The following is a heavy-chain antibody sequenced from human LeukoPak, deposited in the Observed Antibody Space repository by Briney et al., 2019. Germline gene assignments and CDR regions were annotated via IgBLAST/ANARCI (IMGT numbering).Heavy chain of an antibody. D-gene: IGHD5-12*01. J-gene: IGHJ4*02. CDR3: ARGAGGYSGYDAHYYFDY. CDR1: GGTFNSYA. Sequence: SVTVSCTASGGTFNSYAISWVRQAPGQGREWMGGIIPIFGTANYAQKFQGRVTITADESTSTAYMELSSLRSEDTAVYYCARGAGGYSGYDAHYYFDYWGQGTLVTVSS. CDR2: IIPIFGTA. V-gene: IGHV1-69*13.